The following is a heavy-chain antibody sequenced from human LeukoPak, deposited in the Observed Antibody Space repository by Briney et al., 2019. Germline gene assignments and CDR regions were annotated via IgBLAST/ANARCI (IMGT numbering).Heavy chain of an antibody. Sequence: GGSLRLSCAASGFTFSDYNMNWVRQAPGKGLEWVPNISGSGSGGSTYYVDSVKGRFTISRDNSKNTLYLQMNSLRAEDTAVYYCARRAGEYSHPYDYWGQGTLVTVSS. CDR2: ISGSGSGGST. D-gene: IGHD4-17*01. CDR1: GFTFSDYN. J-gene: IGHJ4*02. CDR3: ARRAGEYSHPYDY. V-gene: IGHV3-23*01.